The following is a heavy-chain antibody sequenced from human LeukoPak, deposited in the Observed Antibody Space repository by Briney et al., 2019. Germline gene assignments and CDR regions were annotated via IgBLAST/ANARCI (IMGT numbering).Heavy chain of an antibody. J-gene: IGHJ5*02. D-gene: IGHD3-22*01. CDR1: GGSISSHY. V-gene: IGHV4-59*11. Sequence: SETLSLTCTVSGGSISSHYWSWIRQPPGKGLEWIGYIYYSGSTNYNPSLKSRVTISVDTSKNQSSLKLSSVTAADTAVYYCARVLYYYDSSGYYPNWFDPWGQGTLVTVSS. CDR2: IYYSGST. CDR3: ARVLYYYDSSGYYPNWFDP.